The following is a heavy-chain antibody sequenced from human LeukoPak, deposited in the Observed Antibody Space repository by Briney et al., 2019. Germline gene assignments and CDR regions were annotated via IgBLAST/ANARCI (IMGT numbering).Heavy chain of an antibody. V-gene: IGHV3-7*03. Sequence: GGSLRLSCAVSGFTFSGFWMSWSRQAPGKGLEWVASINSDGSEGYYADVVKGRFTISRDNAKNSLYLQINSLRAEDTAVYYCARSSYSSSSSVWGQGTVVTVSS. CDR3: ARSSYSSSSSV. CDR1: GFTFSGFW. D-gene: IGHD6-6*01. CDR2: INSDGSEG. J-gene: IGHJ3*01.